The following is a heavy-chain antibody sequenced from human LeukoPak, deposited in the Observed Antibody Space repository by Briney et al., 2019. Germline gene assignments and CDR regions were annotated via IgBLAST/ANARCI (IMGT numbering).Heavy chain of an antibody. CDR3: ARHGCSSTSCYTYNWFAP. V-gene: IGHV4-31*03. J-gene: IGHJ5*02. CDR1: GGSISSGGYY. Sequence: RPSETLSLTCTVSGGSISSGGYYWSWIRQHPGQGLEWMGDIYYSGSTYYNTSLKSRVTISVDTSKNQFSLKLSSVTAADTAVYYCARHGCSSTSCYTYNWFAPWGQGTLVTVSS. CDR2: IYYSGST. D-gene: IGHD2-2*02.